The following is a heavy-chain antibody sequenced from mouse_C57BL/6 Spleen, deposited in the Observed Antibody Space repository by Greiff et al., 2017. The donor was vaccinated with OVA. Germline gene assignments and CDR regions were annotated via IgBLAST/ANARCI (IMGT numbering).Heavy chain of an antibody. D-gene: IGHD1-1*01. CDR3: AREGFIFAY. Sequence: VQLQQSGPGLVKPSQSLSLTCSVTGYSITSGYYWNWIRQFPGNTLEWMGYISYDGSNNYNPSLKNRISITRDTSKNQFFLKLNSVTTEDTATYYCAREGFIFAYWGQGTLVTVSA. V-gene: IGHV3-6*01. CDR2: ISYDGSN. J-gene: IGHJ3*01. CDR1: GYSITSGYY.